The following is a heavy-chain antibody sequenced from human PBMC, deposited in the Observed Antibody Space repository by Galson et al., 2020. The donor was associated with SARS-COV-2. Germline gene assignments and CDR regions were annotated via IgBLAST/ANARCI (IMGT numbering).Heavy chain of an antibody. CDR3: AREPQGYYDSSGYYP. CDR2: IYYSGST. V-gene: IGHV4-31*03. CDR1: GGPTRSGGYY. J-gene: IGHJ5*02. Sequence: ETSETLSLTCTVSGGPTRSGGYYWSWIRQHPGKGLEWIGNIYYSGSTYYNPSLKSRVTISVETSKNQFSLKLSSVTAADTAVYYCAREPQGYYDSSGYYPWGQGTLVTVSS. D-gene: IGHD3-22*01.